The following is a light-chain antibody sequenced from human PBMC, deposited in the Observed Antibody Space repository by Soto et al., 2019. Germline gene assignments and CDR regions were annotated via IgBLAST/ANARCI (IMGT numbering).Light chain of an antibody. Sequence: TQSPSSLSLSPGERATLSCRASQIVSNSYLAWYQQKPGQAPGLLIYGASSRATGIPYSFSGSGSGTDFTLTISRLEPEDFAVYYCQQYGSSPRTFGQGTKVDI. J-gene: IGKJ1*01. V-gene: IGKV3-20*01. CDR3: QQYGSSPRT. CDR1: QIVSNSY. CDR2: GAS.